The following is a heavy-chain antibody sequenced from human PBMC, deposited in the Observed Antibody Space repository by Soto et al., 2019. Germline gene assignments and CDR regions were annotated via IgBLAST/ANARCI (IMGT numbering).Heavy chain of an antibody. CDR1: GGSISSGGYY. D-gene: IGHD3-10*01. J-gene: IGHJ4*02. CDR2: IYYSGST. V-gene: IGHV4-31*03. CDR3: ARGLLWFGELFYFDY. Sequence: QVQLQETGPGLVKPSQTLSLTCTVSGGSISSGGYYWSWIRQHPGKGLEWIGYIYYSGSTYYNPSLKSRVTISVDTSKNQFSLKLSSVTAADTAVYYCARGLLWFGELFYFDYWGQGTLVTVSS.